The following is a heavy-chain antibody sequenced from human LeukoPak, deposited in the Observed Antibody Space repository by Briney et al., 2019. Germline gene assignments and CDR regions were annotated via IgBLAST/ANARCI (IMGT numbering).Heavy chain of an antibody. D-gene: IGHD3-10*01. Sequence: PSETLSLTCTVSGGSINNSSSYWGWIRQSPGKGLEWIGNIFYSGSTYYNPSLKTRVAISVDTSKNQFSLRLNSVTAADTAVYYCARLTDYGSGERDYWGHGALVTVSS. CDR2: IFYSGST. CDR3: ARLTDYGSGERDY. V-gene: IGHV4-39*07. J-gene: IGHJ4*01. CDR1: GGSINNSSSY.